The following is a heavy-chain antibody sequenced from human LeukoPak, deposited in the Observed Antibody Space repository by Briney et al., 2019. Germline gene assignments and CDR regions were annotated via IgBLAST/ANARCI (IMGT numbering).Heavy chain of an antibody. CDR3: ARVVGDYGGNSDY. Sequence: GGSLRLSCAASGFTFSSYAMHWVRQAPGKGLEYVSAISSNGGSTYYANSVKGRFTISRDNSKNTLYLQMGSLRAEDMAVYYCARVVGDYGGNSDYWGQGTLVTVSS. V-gene: IGHV3-64*01. CDR2: ISSNGGST. CDR1: GFTFSSYA. D-gene: IGHD4-23*01. J-gene: IGHJ4*02.